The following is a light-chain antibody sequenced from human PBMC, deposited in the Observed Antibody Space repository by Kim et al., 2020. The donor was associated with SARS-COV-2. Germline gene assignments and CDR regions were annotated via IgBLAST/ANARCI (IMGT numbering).Light chain of an antibody. CDR1: SIGSKS. CDR3: QVWDSRSDHRVV. CDR2: YDS. V-gene: IGLV3-21*04. Sequence: SYELTQPPSVSVAPGKTARASCGGNSIGSKSVHWYQQKSGQAPVLVIYYDSDRPSGIPERFSGSNSGNTATLTISRVEAGDEADYYCQVWDSRSDHRVVF. J-gene: IGLJ2*01.